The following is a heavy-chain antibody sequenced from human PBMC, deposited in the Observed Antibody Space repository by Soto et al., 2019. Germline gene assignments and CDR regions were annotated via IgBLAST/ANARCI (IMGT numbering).Heavy chain of an antibody. Sequence: PGESLKISCAASGSSFPKYPMHWVRQTPDKGLEWVAVISHDGVTKNSADSVKGRFSISRDNSRNTLYLEMNSLGTEDTAMYYCVRGGYSSSWERLDPWGQGTLVTVSS. CDR3: VRGGYSSSWERLDP. CDR1: GSSFPKYP. CDR2: ISHDGVTK. V-gene: IGHV3-30-3*01. D-gene: IGHD4-4*01. J-gene: IGHJ5*02.